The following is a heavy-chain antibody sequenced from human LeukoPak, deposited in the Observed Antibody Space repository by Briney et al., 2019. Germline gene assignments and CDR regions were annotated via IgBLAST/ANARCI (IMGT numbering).Heavy chain of an antibody. CDR1: GFTFDDYG. Sequence: PGGSLRLSCAASGFTFDDYGMSWIRQPPGKGLEWIGEINHSGSTNYNPSLKSRVTISVDTSKNQFSLKLSSVTAADTAVYYCARGLKYYDFWSGPYYYYMDVWGKGTTVTVSS. CDR3: ARGLKYYDFWSGPYYYYMDV. CDR2: INHSGST. V-gene: IGHV4-34*01. D-gene: IGHD3-3*01. J-gene: IGHJ6*03.